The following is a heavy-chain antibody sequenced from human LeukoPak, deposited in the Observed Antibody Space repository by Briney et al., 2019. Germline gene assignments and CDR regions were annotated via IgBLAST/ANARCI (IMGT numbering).Heavy chain of an antibody. D-gene: IGHD6-13*01. V-gene: IGHV1-58*01. CDR2: IVVGSGNT. CDR3: AAEYSSNWGFDY. CDR1: GFTFTSSA. J-gene: IGHJ4*02. Sequence: SVKVSCKASGFTFTSSAVQWVRQARGQRLEWIGWIVVGSGNTNYAQKFQERVTITRDMSTSTAYMELSSLRSEDTAVYYCAAEYSSNWGFDYWGQGTLVTVSS.